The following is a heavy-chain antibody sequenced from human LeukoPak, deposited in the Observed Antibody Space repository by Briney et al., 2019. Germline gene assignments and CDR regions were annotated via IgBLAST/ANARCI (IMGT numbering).Heavy chain of an antibody. V-gene: IGHV3-21*01. CDR1: GFTFSSYS. Sequence: PGGSLRLSCAASGFTFSSYSMNWVRQAPGKGLEWVSSISSSSSYIYYADSVKGRFTISRDNAKNSLYLQMNSLRAEDTAVYYCAKDGRGAVAGPKYFDYWGQGTLVTVSS. CDR3: AKDGRGAVAGPKYFDY. CDR2: ISSSSSYI. J-gene: IGHJ4*02. D-gene: IGHD6-19*01.